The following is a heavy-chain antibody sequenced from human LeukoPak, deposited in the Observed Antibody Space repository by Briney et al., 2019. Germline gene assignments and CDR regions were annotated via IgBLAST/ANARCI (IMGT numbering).Heavy chain of an antibody. Sequence: SVKVSCKTSGDTFSSYAISWVRQAPGQGLEWMGGIIPIFGTANYAQKFQGRVTITADESTSTAYMELSRLRSDDTAVYYCARPQAPSLLWFGELTYDAFDIWGQGTMVTVSS. CDR3: ARPQAPSLLWFGELTYDAFDI. CDR1: GDTFSSYA. D-gene: IGHD3-10*01. V-gene: IGHV1-69*01. CDR2: IIPIFGTA. J-gene: IGHJ3*02.